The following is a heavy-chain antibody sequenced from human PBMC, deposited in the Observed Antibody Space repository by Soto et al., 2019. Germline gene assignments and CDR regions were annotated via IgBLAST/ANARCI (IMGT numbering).Heavy chain of an antibody. V-gene: IGHV4-34*01. D-gene: IGHD3-3*01. Sequence: SETLSLPCFVYNWSFSGYYWSWIRQPPGKGLEWIGEINHSGSTNYNPSLKSRVTISVDTSKNQFSLKLSSVTAADTAVYYCARGPRITIFGVVPYYFDYWGQGTLVTVSS. CDR3: ARGPRITIFGVVPYYFDY. CDR2: INHSGST. J-gene: IGHJ4*02. CDR1: NWSFSGYY.